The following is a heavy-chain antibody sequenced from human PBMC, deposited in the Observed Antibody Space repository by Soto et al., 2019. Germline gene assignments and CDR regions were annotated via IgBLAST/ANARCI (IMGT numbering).Heavy chain of an antibody. CDR2: VNHGGTS. J-gene: IGHJ1*01. CDR3: ARLLGNSSLDS. V-gene: IGHV4-34*01. D-gene: IGHD6-6*01. Sequence: PSETLSLTCAVHGGSFSGYYWAWIRQPPGKGLEWIGDVNHGGTSNYNPSLNSRVTISVDTSKNQLSLQLNSVTPDDTAVYYCARLLGNSSLDSWGQGTLVTVS. CDR1: GGSFSGYY.